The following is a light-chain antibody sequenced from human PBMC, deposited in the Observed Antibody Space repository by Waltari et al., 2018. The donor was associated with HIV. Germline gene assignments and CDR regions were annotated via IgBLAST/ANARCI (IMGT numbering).Light chain of an antibody. CDR1: QSISSW. CDR3: QQYNSPVT. V-gene: IGKV1-5*03. Sequence: DIQMTQSPSTLSASVGDRVTITCRASQSISSWLAWYQQKPGKAPKLLIYKASSLESGVPSRFSGSGSGTEFTLTISSLQPDDFATYYCQQYNSPVTFGQGTKLESK. CDR2: KAS. J-gene: IGKJ2*01.